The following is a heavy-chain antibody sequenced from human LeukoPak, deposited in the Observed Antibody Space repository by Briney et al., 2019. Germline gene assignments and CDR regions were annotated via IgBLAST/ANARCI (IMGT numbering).Heavy chain of an antibody. V-gene: IGHV5-51*01. CDR3: ASAGISASFDH. J-gene: IGHJ2*01. D-gene: IGHD3-10*01. CDR1: GYIFTNYW. CDR2: IYPSDSDT. Sequence: GEALKISCKGSGYIFTNYWIGWVRQLPGKGLEGMGIIYPSDSDTRYSPSFQGQVTISADKSISTAYLQWSGLKASDTAMYYCASAGISASFDHWGRGTLVTVSS.